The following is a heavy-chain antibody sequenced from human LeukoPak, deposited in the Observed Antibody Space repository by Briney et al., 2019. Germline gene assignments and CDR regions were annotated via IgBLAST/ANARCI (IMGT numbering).Heavy chain of an antibody. CDR3: ATSSVAGMVDY. D-gene: IGHD6-19*01. CDR2: INHSGST. V-gene: IGHV4-39*07. CDR1: GDSIRSNNYY. Sequence: SETLSLTCTVSGDSIRSNNYYWGWIRQPPGKGLEWIGEINHSGSTNYNPSLKSRVTISVDTSKNQFSLKLSSVTAADTAVYYCATSSVAGMVDYWGQGTLVTVSS. J-gene: IGHJ4*02.